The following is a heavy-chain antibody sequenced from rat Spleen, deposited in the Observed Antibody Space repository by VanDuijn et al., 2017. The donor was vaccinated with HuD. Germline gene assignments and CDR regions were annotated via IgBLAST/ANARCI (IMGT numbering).Heavy chain of an antibody. CDR2: ISYSGTT. Sequence: EVQLQESGPGLVKPSQSLSLTCSVTGFSITSNYWAWIRKFPGNKMEWIGHISYSGTTSYNPSLKSRISITRDTSKNQFFLHLNSVTPEDTATYYCARTYYYDGSYYPFDYWGQGVMVTVSS. CDR1: GFSITSNY. V-gene: IGHV3-1*01. J-gene: IGHJ2*01. D-gene: IGHD1-12*02. CDR3: ARTYYYDGSYYPFDY.